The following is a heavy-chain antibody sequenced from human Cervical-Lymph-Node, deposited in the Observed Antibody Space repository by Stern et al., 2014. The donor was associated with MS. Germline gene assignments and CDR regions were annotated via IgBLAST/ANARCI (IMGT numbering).Heavy chain of an antibody. D-gene: IGHD2-21*01. V-gene: IGHV1-69*06. Sequence: QVQLMQSGAEVKKPGSSVKVSCEVSGGSPNSVAISWVRQAPGQGLQWMGGIVPIHGTAKYSQKFQDRLTIIADKATRTVYMELSSLKSDDTATYFCARGLDLLWNFWGQGTLVTVSS. CDR2: IVPIHGTA. CDR1: GGSPNSVA. CDR3: ARGLDLLWNF. J-gene: IGHJ4*02.